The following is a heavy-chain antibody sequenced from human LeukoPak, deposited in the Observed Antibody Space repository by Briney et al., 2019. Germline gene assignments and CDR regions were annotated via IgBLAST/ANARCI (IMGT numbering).Heavy chain of an antibody. CDR3: ARGPNQLVLGWFDP. CDR2: INTNTGNP. J-gene: IGHJ5*02. CDR1: GYTFTSYA. D-gene: IGHD6-13*01. V-gene: IGHV7-4-1*02. Sequence: ASVKVSCKASGYTFTSYAMNWVRQAPGQGLEWMGWINTNTGNPTYAQGFTGRFVFSLDTSVSTAYLQISSLEAEDTAVYYCARGPNQLVLGWFDPWGQGTLVTVSS.